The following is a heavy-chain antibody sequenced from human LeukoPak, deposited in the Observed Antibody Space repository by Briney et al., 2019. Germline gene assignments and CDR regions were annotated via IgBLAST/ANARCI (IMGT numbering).Heavy chain of an antibody. CDR2: INGAGDNT. CDR1: GYTFSSHD. J-gene: IGHJ4*02. Sequence: GGSLRLSCAASGYTFSSHDLTWVRQAPGKGLEWVSTINGAGDNTYYAETVKDRFTISRDNSKNTLYLQMHSLRAEDTASYYCAKVSVCYGCYLDYWGQGTLVTVS. D-gene: IGHD3-16*01. CDR3: AKVSVCYGCYLDY. V-gene: IGHV3-23*01.